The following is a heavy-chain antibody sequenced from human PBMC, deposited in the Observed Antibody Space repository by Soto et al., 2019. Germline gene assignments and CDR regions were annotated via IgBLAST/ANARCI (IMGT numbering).Heavy chain of an antibody. CDR3: ARAAYCGGDCYLSTNFDY. CDR1: GGSISSYY. CDR2: IYYSGST. J-gene: IGHJ4*02. Sequence: TVSGGSISSYYWSWIRQPPGKGLEWIGYIYYSGSTNYNPSLKSRVTISVDTSKNQFSLKLSSVTAADTAVYYCARAAYCGGDCYLSTNFDYWGQGTLVTVSS. D-gene: IGHD2-21*02. V-gene: IGHV4-59*01.